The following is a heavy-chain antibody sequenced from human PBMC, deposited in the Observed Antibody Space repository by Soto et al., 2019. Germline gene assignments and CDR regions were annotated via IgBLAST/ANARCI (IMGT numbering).Heavy chain of an antibody. CDR3: ARLVLRFLEWESRYYYYGMDV. CDR1: GGTFSSYA. J-gene: IGHJ6*02. CDR2: IIPICGTA. V-gene: IGHV1-69*01. D-gene: IGHD3-3*01. Sequence: QVQLVQSGAEVKKPGSSVKVSCKASGGTFSSYAISWVRQAPGQGLEWMGGIIPICGTANYAQKFQGRVTITADDSTSTAYMGLSSLRSEDTAVYYCARLVLRFLEWESRYYYYGMDVWGQGTTVTVSS.